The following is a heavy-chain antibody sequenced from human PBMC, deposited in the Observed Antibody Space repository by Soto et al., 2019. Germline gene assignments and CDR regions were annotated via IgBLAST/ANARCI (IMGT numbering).Heavy chain of an antibody. CDR1: GGSISSYY. CDR3: ARERGYSGYDKHYYYYGMDV. CDR2: IYYSGST. D-gene: IGHD5-12*01. J-gene: IGHJ6*02. V-gene: IGHV4-59*01. Sequence: PSETLSLTCTVSGGSISSYYWSWIRQPPGKGLDWIGYIYYSGSTNYNPSLKSRVTISVDTSKNQFSPKLSSVTAADTAVYYCARERGYSGYDKHYYYYGMDVWGQGTTVTVSS.